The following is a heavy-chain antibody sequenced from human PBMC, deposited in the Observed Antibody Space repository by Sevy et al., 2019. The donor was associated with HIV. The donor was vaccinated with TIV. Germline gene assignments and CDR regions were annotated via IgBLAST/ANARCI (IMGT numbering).Heavy chain of an antibody. Sequence: GGSLRLSCATSGVTISNYAMNWVRRAPGKGLEWVSGISGSGGSTYYADSVKGRFTISRDNSKNTLYLQMNGLRAEDTAVYYCAKDSYFDNTLFDYWGQGTLVTVSS. CDR3: AKDSYFDNTLFDY. V-gene: IGHV3-23*01. D-gene: IGHD3-22*01. CDR1: GVTISNYA. CDR2: ISGSGGST. J-gene: IGHJ4*02.